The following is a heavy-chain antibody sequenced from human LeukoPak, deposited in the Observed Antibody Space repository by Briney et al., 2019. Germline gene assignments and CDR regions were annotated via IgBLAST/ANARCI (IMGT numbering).Heavy chain of an antibody. CDR2: ISASGGDT. D-gene: IGHD3-22*01. CDR3: ATDRERDPSVYYLV. Sequence: GGSLRLSCAASGFSFSTYSFSWVRQAPGKGLEWVSGISASGGDTFYADSVKGRFTISKDNSKNTLYLQMNSLRAEDSAVYYCATDRERDPSVYYLVGGQGTLITVSS. J-gene: IGHJ4*02. CDR1: GFSFSTYS. V-gene: IGHV3-23*01.